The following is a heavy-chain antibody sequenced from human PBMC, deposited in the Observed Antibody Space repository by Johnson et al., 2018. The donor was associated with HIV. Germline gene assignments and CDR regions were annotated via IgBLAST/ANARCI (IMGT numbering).Heavy chain of an antibody. D-gene: IGHD2-8*01. CDR3: ARSVNAGRPFDI. CDR2: IKQDGSEK. Sequence: VQLVESGGGLVKPGGSLRLSCAASGFTFSNAWMSWVRQAPGKGLEWVANIKQDGSEKYYVESVKGRFTISRDNAKNSLDLQMNSLRAEDTAVYYCARSVNAGRPFDIWGQGTLVTVSS. V-gene: IGHV3-7*01. CDR1: GFTFSNAW. J-gene: IGHJ3*02.